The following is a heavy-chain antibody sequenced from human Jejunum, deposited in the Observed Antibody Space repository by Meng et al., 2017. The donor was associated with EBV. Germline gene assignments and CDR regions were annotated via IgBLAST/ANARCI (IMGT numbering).Heavy chain of an antibody. Sequence: QVPREQFGAEGKKPGASVKVSCKASQYTFTSYYIHWVRQAPGQGLEWMGIINPSGGSTTYAPKFQGRVTMTRDTSTSTVYMELSSLRSEDTAVYYCAGGMTIRQNWFDPWGQGTLVTVSS. CDR1: QYTFTSYY. V-gene: IGHV1-46*01. CDR3: AGGMTIRQNWFDP. J-gene: IGHJ5*02. CDR2: INPSGGST. D-gene: IGHD5-24*01.